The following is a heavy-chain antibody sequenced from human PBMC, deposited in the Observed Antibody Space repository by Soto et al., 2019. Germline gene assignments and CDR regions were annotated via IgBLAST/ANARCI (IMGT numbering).Heavy chain of an antibody. D-gene: IGHD6-13*01. V-gene: IGHV3-48*01. Sequence: EVQLVESGGGLVQPGGSLRLFCAASGFTFSSYSIHWVRQAPGKGLEWVSYISSGSTTIYYADSVRGRFTISRDNAKNSLYLQMNSLRAEDKAVYYCARGYSSFDYWGQGTLVTVSS. J-gene: IGHJ4*02. CDR1: GFTFSSYS. CDR2: ISSGSTTI. CDR3: ARGYSSFDY.